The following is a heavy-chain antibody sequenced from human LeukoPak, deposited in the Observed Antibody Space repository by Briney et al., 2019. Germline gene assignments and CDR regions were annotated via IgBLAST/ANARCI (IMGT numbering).Heavy chain of an antibody. CDR2: VSSSSAI. Sequence: GGSLRPSCAASGFTFSSYSMNWVRQAPGKGLEWVSYVSSSSAIYYADSVKGRFTISRDNAKNSLYLQMNSLTDDDTAVYYCARDRVGYPKYYFDYWGQGTLVTVSS. D-gene: IGHD5-12*01. V-gene: IGHV3-48*02. J-gene: IGHJ4*02. CDR1: GFTFSSYS. CDR3: ARDRVGYPKYYFDY.